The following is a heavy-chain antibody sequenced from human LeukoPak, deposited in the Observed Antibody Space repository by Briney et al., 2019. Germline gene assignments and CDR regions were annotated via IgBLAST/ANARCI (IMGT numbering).Heavy chain of an antibody. V-gene: IGHV4-34*01. CDR2: INHSGST. D-gene: IGHD1-7*01. CDR3: ARGGWNYRFDP. Sequence: PSETLSLTCAVYGGSFSGYYWSWIRQPPGKGLEWIGEINHSGSTNYNLSLKSRVTISVDTSKNQFSLKLSSVTAADTAVYYCARGGWNYRFDPWGQGTLVTVSS. CDR1: GGSFSGYY. J-gene: IGHJ5*02.